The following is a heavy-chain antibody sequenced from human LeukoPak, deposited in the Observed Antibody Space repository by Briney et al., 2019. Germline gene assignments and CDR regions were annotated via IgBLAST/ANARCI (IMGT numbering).Heavy chain of an antibody. D-gene: IGHD4/OR15-4a*01. V-gene: IGHV3-7*01. CDR1: GFTFSSYW. CDR3: ARDTLGEGEDANYAVYYFDY. J-gene: IGHJ4*02. Sequence: GGSLRLSCAASGFTFSSYWMSWVRQAPGKGLEWVANIKQDGSEKYYADSVKGRFTISRDNGKNSLDLQMNSLRADDTAVYYCARDTLGEGEDANYAVYYFDYWGQGTVVTVSS. CDR2: IKQDGSEK.